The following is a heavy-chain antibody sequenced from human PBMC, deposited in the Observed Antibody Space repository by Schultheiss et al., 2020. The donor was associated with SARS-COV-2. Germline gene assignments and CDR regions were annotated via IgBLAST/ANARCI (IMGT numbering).Heavy chain of an antibody. V-gene: IGHV3-48*03. CDR2: IGGSGSTI. J-gene: IGHJ6*02. Sequence: GGSLRLSCTASGFTFGDYAMSWVRQAPGKGLEWVSYIGGSGSTIHYADSVKGRFTISRDNAKNSLYLQMNSLRAEDTAVYYCARGRTGGYGMDVWGQGTTVTVSS. CDR1: GFTFGDYA. D-gene: IGHD3-10*01. CDR3: ARGRTGGYGMDV.